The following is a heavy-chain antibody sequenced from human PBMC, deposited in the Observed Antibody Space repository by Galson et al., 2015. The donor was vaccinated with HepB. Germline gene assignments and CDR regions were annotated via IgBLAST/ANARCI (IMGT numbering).Heavy chain of an antibody. V-gene: IGHV1-18*01. CDR3: AREPPGSYYFDY. CDR1: GYTFTSYG. D-gene: IGHD3-10*01. Sequence: SVKVSCKASGYTFTSYGISWVRQAPGQGLEWMGWISAYNGNTNYAQKLQGRVTMTTDTSTSTVYMELSSLTSEDTAIYYCAREPPGSYYFDYWGQGTLVTVSS. J-gene: IGHJ4*02. CDR2: ISAYNGNT.